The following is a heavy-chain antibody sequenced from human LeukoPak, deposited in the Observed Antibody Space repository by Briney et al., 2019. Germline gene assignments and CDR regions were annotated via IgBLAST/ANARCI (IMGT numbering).Heavy chain of an antibody. Sequence: GGSLRLSCAASGFTFSSYGMSWVRQAPGKGLEWVSAISGSGGSTYYADSVKGRFTISRDNSKNTLYLQMNSLRAEDTAVYYCAKDVYSSGWYYFDYWGQGTLVTVSS. CDR1: GFTFSSYG. CDR3: AKDVYSSGWYYFDY. J-gene: IGHJ4*02. CDR2: ISGSGGST. D-gene: IGHD6-19*01. V-gene: IGHV3-23*01.